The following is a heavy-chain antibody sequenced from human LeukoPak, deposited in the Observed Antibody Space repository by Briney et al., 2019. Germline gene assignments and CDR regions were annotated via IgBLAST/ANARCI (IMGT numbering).Heavy chain of an antibody. CDR3: ARDQAGSGHYADY. V-gene: IGHV1-18*01. J-gene: IGHJ4*02. Sequence: ASVKVSCKASGYNFTGYGISWVRQAPGQGLEWMGWISAKNGNTNYIQKLHGRVTMTTDTSTSTAYMDLRSLRAEDTAVYYCARDQAGSGHYADYWGQGTLVTVSS. CDR1: GYNFTGYG. CDR2: ISAKNGNT. D-gene: IGHD3-10*01.